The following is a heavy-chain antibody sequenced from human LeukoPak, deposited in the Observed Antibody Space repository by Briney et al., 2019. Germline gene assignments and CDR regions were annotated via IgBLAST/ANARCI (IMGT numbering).Heavy chain of an antibody. CDR1: GVTVSSNY. CDR3: ARELREHGVFDI. J-gene: IGHJ3*02. Sequence: GGSLRLSCAASGVTVSSNYMSWVRQAPGKGLEWVSEIYSDGSTYYEASVKDRFSISRANSKNTVYLQMNSLTAEDTAVYYCARELREHGVFDIWGQGTMVTVSS. CDR2: IYSDGST. D-gene: IGHD1-26*01. V-gene: IGHV3-53*01.